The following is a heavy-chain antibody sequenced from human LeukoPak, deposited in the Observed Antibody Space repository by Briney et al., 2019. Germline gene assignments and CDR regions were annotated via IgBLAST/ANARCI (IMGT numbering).Heavy chain of an antibody. CDR1: GGSISSSSYY. Sequence: SETLSLTCTVSGGSISSSSYYWGWIRQPPGKGLEWIGSIYYSGSTCYNPSLKSRVTISVDTSKNQFSLKLSSVTAADTAVYYCARGYSSSWYFNWFDPWGQGTLVTVSS. D-gene: IGHD6-13*01. J-gene: IGHJ5*02. CDR2: IYYSGST. CDR3: ARGYSSSWYFNWFDP. V-gene: IGHV4-39*07.